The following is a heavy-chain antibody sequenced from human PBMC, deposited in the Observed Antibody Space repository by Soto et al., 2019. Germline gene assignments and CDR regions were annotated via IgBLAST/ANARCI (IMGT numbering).Heavy chain of an antibody. D-gene: IGHD3-10*01. CDR1: GGSISSDNW. V-gene: IGHV4-4*02. J-gene: IGHJ6*02. CDR2: IYHSGST. Sequence: SETLSLTCAVSGGSISSDNWWTWVRQPPGRGLEWIGEIYHSGSTNYNPSLKSRVTISVDKSKNQFSLKLSSVTAADTAVYYCASVGHYYYYGLDVWGQGTTVTVSS. CDR3: ASVGHYYYYGLDV.